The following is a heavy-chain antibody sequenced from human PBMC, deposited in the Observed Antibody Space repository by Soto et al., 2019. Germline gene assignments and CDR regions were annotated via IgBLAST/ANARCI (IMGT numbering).Heavy chain of an antibody. CDR3: ARGGITISPRLLQQLGDFDY. J-gene: IGHJ4*02. Sequence: ASVKVSCKASGYTFTGYYMHWVRQAPGQGLEWMGWINPNSGGTNYAQKFQGWVTMTRDTSISAAYMELSRLGADDTAVYYCARGGITISPRLLQQLGDFDYWGQGTLVTVSS. D-gene: IGHD3-3*01. CDR2: INPNSGGT. CDR1: GYTFTGYY. V-gene: IGHV1-2*04.